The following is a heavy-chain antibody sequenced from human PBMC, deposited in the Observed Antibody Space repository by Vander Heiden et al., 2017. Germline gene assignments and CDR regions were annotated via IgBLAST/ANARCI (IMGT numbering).Heavy chain of an antibody. CDR2: INPHSGGT. J-gene: IGHJ4*02. CDR1: GYTFTGYY. D-gene: IGHD5-18*01. V-gene: IGHV1-2*02. CDR3: ARGYNYGTYIDY. Sequence: QVQLVQSGAEVTTPGASVKVSCTASGYTFTGYYLHWVRQAPGQGLEWMGWINPHSGGTKTAQKFQGRVTMTRDTSVSTANMELSSLRSDDTAVYYCARGYNYGTYIDYWGQGTLVTVSS.